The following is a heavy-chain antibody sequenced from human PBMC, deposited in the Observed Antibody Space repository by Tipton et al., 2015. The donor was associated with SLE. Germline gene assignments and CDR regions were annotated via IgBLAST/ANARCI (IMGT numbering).Heavy chain of an antibody. CDR3: ARGRSRPLLWFGYNWFDP. CDR1: GASVSSNSAA. Sequence: TLSLTCAISGASVSSNSAAWNWIRQSPSRGLEWLGRTYYRSKWYNDYAVSVKSRITINPDTSKNQFSLQLNSVTPEDTAVYYCARGRSRPLLWFGYNWFDPWGQGTVATVSS. CDR2: TYYRSKWYN. J-gene: IGHJ5*02. V-gene: IGHV6-1*01. D-gene: IGHD3-10*01.